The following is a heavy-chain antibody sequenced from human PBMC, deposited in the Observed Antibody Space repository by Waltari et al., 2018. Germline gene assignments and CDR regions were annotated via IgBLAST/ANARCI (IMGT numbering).Heavy chain of an antibody. CDR2: MNPTSGNT. V-gene: IGHV1-8*03. J-gene: IGHJ3*02. Sequence: QVQLVQSGAEVKKPGASVKVSCKASGYTFTSYDINWVRQANGQGLEWMGLMNPTSGNTGYEQKFQGRVTITRNTSISTAYMELSSLRSEDTAVYYCAREGYSSGRDAFDIWGQGTMVTVSS. D-gene: IGHD6-19*01. CDR1: GYTFTSYD. CDR3: AREGYSSGRDAFDI.